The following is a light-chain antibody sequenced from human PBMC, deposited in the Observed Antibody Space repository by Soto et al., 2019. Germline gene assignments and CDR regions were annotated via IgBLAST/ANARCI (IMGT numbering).Light chain of an antibody. J-gene: IGKJ5*01. CDR2: GAS. Sequence: EIVLTQSPGTLSLSPGARATLSCRASQSVSNHYLAWYQQKPGKAPRLLIYGASNRDTGIPDRVSGSGSGTEVTLTINSLQSEESAVYDCQQHKQWPITFGQGTRLEIK. V-gene: IGKV3-15*01. CDR3: QQHKQWPIT. CDR1: QSVSNH.